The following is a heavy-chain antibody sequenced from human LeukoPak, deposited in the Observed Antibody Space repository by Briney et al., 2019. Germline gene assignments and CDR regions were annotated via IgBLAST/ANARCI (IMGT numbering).Heavy chain of an antibody. CDR2: INPNSGGT. CDR1: GYTFTGYY. Sequence: ASVKVSCKASGYTFTGYYMHWVRQAPGQGLEWMGWINPNSGGTNYAQKFQGRVTMTRDTSISTAYMELSRLRSDDTAVYYCARGAVVVVAGNWSDPWGQGTLVTVSS. D-gene: IGHD2-15*01. CDR3: ARGAVVVVAGNWSDP. J-gene: IGHJ5*02. V-gene: IGHV1-2*02.